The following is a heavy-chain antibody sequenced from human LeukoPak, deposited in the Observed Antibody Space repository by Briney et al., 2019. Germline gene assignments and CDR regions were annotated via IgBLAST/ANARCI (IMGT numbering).Heavy chain of an antibody. CDR1: GFTFSSYG. Sequence: GRSLRLSRAASGFTFSSYGMHWVRQAPGKGREWVAVISYDGTNKYYADSVKGRFTISRDNSKNTLYLQMNSLRAEDTAVYYCAKDLSLDSYGDDYYGMDVWGQGTTVTVSS. D-gene: IGHD5-18*01. CDR3: AKDLSLDSYGDDYYGMDV. V-gene: IGHV3-30*18. CDR2: ISYDGTNK. J-gene: IGHJ6*02.